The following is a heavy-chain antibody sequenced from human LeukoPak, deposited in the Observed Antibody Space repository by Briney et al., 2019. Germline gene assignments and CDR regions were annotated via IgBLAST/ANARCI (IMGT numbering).Heavy chain of an antibody. CDR2: INPSGGST. V-gene: IGHV1-46*01. CDR3: ARGVRGDCRSTSCYVLYYYFHMDV. D-gene: IGHD2-2*01. Sequence: ASVKVSCKASGYTFTSYYMHWVRQAPGQGLEWMGIINPSGGSTSYAQKFQGRVTMTRDTSTSTVYMELSSLRSEDTAVYYCARGVRGDCRSTSCYVLYYYFHMDVWGEGTSVTVSS. CDR1: GYTFTSYY. J-gene: IGHJ6*03.